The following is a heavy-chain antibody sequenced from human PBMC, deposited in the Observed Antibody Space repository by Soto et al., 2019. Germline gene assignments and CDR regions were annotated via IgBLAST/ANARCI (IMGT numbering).Heavy chain of an antibody. CDR3: ARTDTGGTYFEF. Sequence: QVQLVESGGGVVQPGMSLRLSFADSGFTSSEYDMHWVRQAPGKGLEWVALISYLGTKTDYADSVKGRFTISRDNFKKTVSLQMESLRAEDSAVYFCARTDTGGTYFEFWGRGTLVTVSS. CDR2: ISYLGTKT. V-gene: IGHV3-33*08. D-gene: IGHD3-16*01. J-gene: IGHJ4*02. CDR1: GFTSSEYD.